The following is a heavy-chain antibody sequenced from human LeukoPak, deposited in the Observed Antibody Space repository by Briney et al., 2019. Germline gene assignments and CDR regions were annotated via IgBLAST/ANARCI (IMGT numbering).Heavy chain of an antibody. CDR3: ARHGRQYYYDSYFDY. D-gene: IGHD3-22*01. J-gene: IGHJ4*02. Sequence: SETLSLTCAVYGGSFSGYYWGGIGQPPGKGLGGIGYIYDSGSTNYNPSLKRRVTISVDTSENQFSLKLSSVTAADTAVYYCARHGRQYYYDSYFDYWGQGALVTVSS. CDR1: GGSFSGYY. CDR2: IYDSGST. V-gene: IGHV4-59*08.